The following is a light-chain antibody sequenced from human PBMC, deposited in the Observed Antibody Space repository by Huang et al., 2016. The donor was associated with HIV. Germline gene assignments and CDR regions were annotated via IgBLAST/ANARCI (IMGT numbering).Light chain of an antibody. CDR3: QQYYSTPPIT. Sequence: DIQMTQSPSSLSASVGDRGTITCRASQGISNSLAWYQQKPGKAPKLLLYSASRLKSGVPSRFSGSGSGTDYTLTISSLQPEDFATYYCQQYYSTPPITFGRGTRLEIK. CDR1: QGISNS. V-gene: IGKV1-NL1*01. J-gene: IGKJ5*01. CDR2: SAS.